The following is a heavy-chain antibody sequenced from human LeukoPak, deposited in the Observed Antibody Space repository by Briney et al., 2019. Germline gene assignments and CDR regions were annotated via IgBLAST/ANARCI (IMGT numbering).Heavy chain of an antibody. CDR1: GGSISSSRYY. Sequence: SETLSLTCTVSGGSISSSRYYWGWIRQPPGKGLEWIGSIYYSGSTYYNPSLKSRVTISVDTSKNQFSLKLSSVTAADTAVYYCARLWDEGSGWYYFDYWGQGTLVTVSS. J-gene: IGHJ4*02. CDR2: IYYSGST. CDR3: ARLWDEGSGWYYFDY. D-gene: IGHD6-19*01. V-gene: IGHV4-39*01.